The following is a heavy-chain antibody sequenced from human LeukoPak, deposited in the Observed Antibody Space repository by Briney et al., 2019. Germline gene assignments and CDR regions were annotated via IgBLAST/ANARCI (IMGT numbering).Heavy chain of an antibody. V-gene: IGHV3-23*01. CDR1: GFTFSSYA. D-gene: IGHD6-6*01. J-gene: IGHJ4*02. Sequence: GGSLRLSCAASGFTFSSYAMTWVRQAPGKGLEWVSGISGSGGRTYYADSVKGRFTISRDNSENTLYLQMNSLRSDDTAVYYCARARYSSSPPDYWGQGTLVTVSS. CDR2: ISGSGGRT. CDR3: ARARYSSSPPDY.